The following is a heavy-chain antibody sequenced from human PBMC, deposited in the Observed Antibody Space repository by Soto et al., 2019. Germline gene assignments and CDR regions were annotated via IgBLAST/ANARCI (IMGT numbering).Heavy chain of an antibody. CDR2: IIGLGFYT. D-gene: IGHD1-7*01. CDR3: AYFYSDGTLFDF. Sequence: APGRGMEWIASIIGLGFYTLYADSVKGRFTISRDNSRSALYLQVNSVRGEDTAVYYCAYFYSDGTLFDFWGQGTVVPVSS. V-gene: IGHV3-23*01. J-gene: IGHJ4*02.